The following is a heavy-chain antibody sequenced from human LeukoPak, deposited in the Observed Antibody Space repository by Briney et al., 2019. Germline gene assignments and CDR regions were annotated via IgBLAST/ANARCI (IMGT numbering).Heavy chain of an antibody. J-gene: IGHJ4*02. CDR3: ARAPPSSSWKIDY. CDR2: INHSGST. Sequence: PSETLSLTCAVYGGSFSGYYWSWIRQPPGKGLEWIGEINHSGSTNYNPSLKSRVTISVDTSKNQFSLKLSSVTAADTAVYYCARAPPSSSWKIDYWGQGTLVTVSP. V-gene: IGHV4-34*01. CDR1: GGSFSGYY. D-gene: IGHD6-13*01.